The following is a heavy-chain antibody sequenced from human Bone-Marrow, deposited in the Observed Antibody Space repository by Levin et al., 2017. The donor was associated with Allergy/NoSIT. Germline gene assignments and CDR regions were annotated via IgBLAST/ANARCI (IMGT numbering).Heavy chain of an antibody. J-gene: IGHJ5*02. D-gene: IGHD2-15*01. V-gene: IGHV4-34*01. CDR1: GGSFSGYY. CDR3: ARVVAANWFDP. Sequence: SETLSLTCAVYGGSFSGYYWSWIRQPPGKGLEWIGEINHSGSTNYNPSLKSRVTISVDTSKNQFSLKLSSVTAADTAVYYCARVVAANWFDPWGQGTLVTVSS. CDR2: INHSGST.